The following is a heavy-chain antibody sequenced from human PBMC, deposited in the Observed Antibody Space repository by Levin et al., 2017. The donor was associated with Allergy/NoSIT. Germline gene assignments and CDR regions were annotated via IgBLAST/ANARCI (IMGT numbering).Heavy chain of an antibody. CDR3: ARDAVGIYDSSGEWGMGY. D-gene: IGHD3-22*01. Sequence: PSASVKVSCKASGYTFTSYYMHWVRQAPGQGLEWMGIINPSGGSTSYAQKFQGRVTMTRDTSTSTVYMELSSLRSEDTAVYYCARDAVGIYDSSGEWGMGYWGQGTLVTVSS. CDR1: GYTFTSYY. J-gene: IGHJ4*02. CDR2: INPSGGST. V-gene: IGHV1-46*01.